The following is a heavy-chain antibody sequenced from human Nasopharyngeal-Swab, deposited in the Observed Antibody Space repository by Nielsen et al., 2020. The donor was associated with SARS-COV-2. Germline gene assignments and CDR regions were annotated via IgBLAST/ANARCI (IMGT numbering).Heavy chain of an antibody. Sequence: GEFLKISCAASGFTFSSYSMNWVRQAPGKGLEWVSSISSSSSYIYYADSVKGRFTISRDNAKNSLYLQMNSLRAEDTAVYYCAKDSFDPDYYGVVGFDYWGQGTLVTVSS. V-gene: IGHV3-21*01. D-gene: IGHD3-10*01. CDR2: ISSSSSYI. CDR3: AKDSFDPDYYGVVGFDY. CDR1: GFTFSSYS. J-gene: IGHJ4*02.